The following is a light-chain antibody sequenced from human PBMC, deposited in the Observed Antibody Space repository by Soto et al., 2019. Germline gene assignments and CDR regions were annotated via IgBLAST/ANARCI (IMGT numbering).Light chain of an antibody. V-gene: IGLV1-40*01. CDR3: SSYVGSYPI. CDR1: NSNLGAGYD. J-gene: IGLJ2*01. CDR2: DVN. Sequence: QAVVTQPPSVSGAPGQRVTISCTGNNSNLGAGYDVHWYQQLPGAAPKLLNYDVNKRPSGVPDRFSGSKSGNTASLTISGLQSEDEADYYCSSYVGSYPIFGGGTKLTVL.